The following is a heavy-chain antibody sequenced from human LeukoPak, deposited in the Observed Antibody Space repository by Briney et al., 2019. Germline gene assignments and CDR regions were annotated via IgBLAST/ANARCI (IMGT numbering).Heavy chain of an antibody. J-gene: IGHJ5*02. CDR2: TSYDGSKK. CDR3: TRNPEMQYWFDH. CDR1: GFTFRAHS. Sequence: PGGSLRLSCAASGFTFRAHSMHWVRQAPGKGLEWVAFTSYDGSKKYYGDSVKGRFTISRDNSKNTLYLQMSTLRAEDTAVYYCTRNPEMQYWFDHWGRGTLVTVSS. V-gene: IGHV3-30-3*01.